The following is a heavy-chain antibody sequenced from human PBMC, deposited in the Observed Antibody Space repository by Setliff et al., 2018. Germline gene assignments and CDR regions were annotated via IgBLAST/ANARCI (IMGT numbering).Heavy chain of an antibody. CDR3: ARWTYSSGTG. CDR2: IYTSGST. D-gene: IGHD6-19*01. J-gene: IGHJ4*02. V-gene: IGHV4-61*09. CDR1: GGSISSGSYF. Sequence: SETLSLTCTVSGGSISSGSYFWSWIRQPAGKGLEWIGHIYTSGSTDYNPSLRSRVTISVDTSKNPFTLKLSSVTAADTAVDYCARWTYSSGTGWGQGTLVTVSS.